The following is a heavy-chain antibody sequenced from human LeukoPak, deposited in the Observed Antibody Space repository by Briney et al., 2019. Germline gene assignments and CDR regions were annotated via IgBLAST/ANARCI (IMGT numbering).Heavy chain of an antibody. CDR1: GVTFSNAW. D-gene: IGHD3-9*01. CDR3: TTHDILTGYYTGGFDY. Sequence: GGSLRLSCAASGVTFSNAWMSWVRQAPGKGLEWVGRIKSKTDGGTTDYAAPVKGRFTISRDDSKNTLYLKMNSLKTADTAVYYCTTHDILTGYYTGGFDYWGQGTLVTVSS. CDR2: IKSKTDGGTT. V-gene: IGHV3-15*01. J-gene: IGHJ4*02.